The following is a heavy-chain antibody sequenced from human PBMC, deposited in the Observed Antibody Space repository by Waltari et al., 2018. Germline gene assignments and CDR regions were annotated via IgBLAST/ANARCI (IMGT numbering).Heavy chain of an antibody. V-gene: IGHV4-34*01. D-gene: IGHD3-3*01. Sequence: QVQLQQWGAGLLKPSETLSLTCAVYGGSFSGYYWSWIRQPPGKGLEWIGEINHSGSTNYNPSLKSRVTISVDTSKNQFSLKLSSVTAADTAVYYCARVRFLEWLLSRGGMDVWGQGTTVTVSS. J-gene: IGHJ6*02. CDR3: ARVRFLEWLLSRGGMDV. CDR2: INHSGST. CDR1: GGSFSGYY.